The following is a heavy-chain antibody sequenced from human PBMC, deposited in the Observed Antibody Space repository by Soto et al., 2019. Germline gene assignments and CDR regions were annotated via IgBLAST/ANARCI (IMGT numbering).Heavy chain of an antibody. CDR3: ARERREEIHDGYDIDY. D-gene: IGHD5-12*01. Sequence: PSETLSLTCTVSGGSISNYYWSWIRQPAGKGLEWIGRIYTSGSTDYNPSLKSRVTISIDTSKNQFSLKVTSMTAADTAAYYCARERREEIHDGYDIDYWGQGTLVTVSS. CDR1: GGSISNYY. J-gene: IGHJ4*02. V-gene: IGHV4-4*07. CDR2: IYTSGST.